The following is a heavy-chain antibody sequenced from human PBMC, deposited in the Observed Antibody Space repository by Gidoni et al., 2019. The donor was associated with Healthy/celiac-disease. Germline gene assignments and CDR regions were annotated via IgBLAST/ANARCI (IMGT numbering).Heavy chain of an antibody. Sequence: QVQLVQSGAEVKKHGSSVKLSCKASGGTFSSYAISWVRQAPGQGPEWMGRSSTIFGTANYAQKVQGRVTITADESTSTACMELSSLRAEDTAVYYCAIKGSGYEIDYWGQGTLVTVSS. CDR3: AIKGSGYEIDY. J-gene: IGHJ4*02. CDR2: SSTIFGTA. D-gene: IGHD3-22*01. V-gene: IGHV1-69*18. CDR1: GGTFSSYA.